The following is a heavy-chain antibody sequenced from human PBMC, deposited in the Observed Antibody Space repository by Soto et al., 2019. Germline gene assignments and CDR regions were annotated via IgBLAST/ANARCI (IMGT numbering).Heavy chain of an antibody. V-gene: IGHV3-21*01. CDR1: GFNFNEDW. J-gene: IGHJ6*02. Sequence: PGGSLRLSCAASGFNFNEDWISWVRQAPGKGLEWLASITTTSTYKYYADSVKGRFSISRDNAKNSLYLELTNLRSEDTAVYYCAREKCSSTSCNNGMDVWGLGTTVTVSS. D-gene: IGHD2-2*01. CDR2: ITTTSTYK. CDR3: AREKCSSTSCNNGMDV.